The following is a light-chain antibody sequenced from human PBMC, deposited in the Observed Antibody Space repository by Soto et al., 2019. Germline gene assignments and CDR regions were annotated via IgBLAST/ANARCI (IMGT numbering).Light chain of an antibody. CDR2: GAS. J-gene: IGKJ4*01. CDR1: QSVRSSY. CDR3: QQYGRLPLT. Sequence: EIVLMQSPGTLSLSPGETATVSCSASQSVRSSYLAWYKQRPGQAPRLLIYGASRRATGIPDRFSGSGSGTDFTLTINRLEPEDFAVYYCQQYGRLPLTFGGGTKVDIK. V-gene: IGKV3-20*01.